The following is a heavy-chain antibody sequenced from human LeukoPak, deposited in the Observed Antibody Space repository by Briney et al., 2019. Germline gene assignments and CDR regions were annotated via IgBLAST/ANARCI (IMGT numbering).Heavy chain of an antibody. J-gene: IGHJ4*02. Sequence: GGSLRLSCAASGFTFSSYAMHWVRQAPGKGLEWEAVISYDGSNKYYADSVKGRFTISRDNSKNTLYLQMNSLRAEDTAVYYCARDVGYCSGGSCYSLDYWGQGTLVTVSS. D-gene: IGHD2-15*01. CDR3: ARDVGYCSGGSCYSLDY. CDR2: ISYDGSNK. V-gene: IGHV3-30*04. CDR1: GFTFSSYA.